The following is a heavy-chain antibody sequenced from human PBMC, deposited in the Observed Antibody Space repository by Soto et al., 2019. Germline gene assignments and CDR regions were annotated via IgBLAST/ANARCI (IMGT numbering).Heavy chain of an antibody. V-gene: IGHV4-39*01. CDR3: ASRALLRYFDWLADYYYMDV. Sequence: SETLSLTCTVPGGSISSSSYYWGWIRQPPGKGLEWIGSIYYSGSTYYNPSLKSRVTISVDTSKNQFSLKLSSVTAADTAVYYCASRALLRYFDWLADYYYMDVWGKGTTVTVSS. J-gene: IGHJ6*03. CDR2: IYYSGST. CDR1: GGSISSSSYY. D-gene: IGHD3-9*01.